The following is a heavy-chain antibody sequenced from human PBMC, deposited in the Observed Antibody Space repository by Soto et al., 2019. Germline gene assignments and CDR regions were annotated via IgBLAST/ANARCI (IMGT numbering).Heavy chain of an antibody. D-gene: IGHD3-10*01. J-gene: IGHJ4*02. CDR1: VVTLVIIA. Sequence: PVRVTCRASVVTLVIIAFRWVHQAPGQGLEWLGGIIPILRSVSHAQRFQGRLTITADESSRTVFMELSRLTSEDTADYYCATEGVSVPDGTFEYGGQGTLVTVS. CDR3: ATEGVSVPDGTFEY. V-gene: IGHV1-69*10. CDR2: IIPILRSV.